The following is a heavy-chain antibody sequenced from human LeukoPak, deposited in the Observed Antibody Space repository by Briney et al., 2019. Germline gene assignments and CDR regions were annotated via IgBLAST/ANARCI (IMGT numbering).Heavy chain of an antibody. CDR3: VRARLERRISAFDS. CDR1: GYSISSGYY. CDR2: IYHSGST. J-gene: IGHJ4*02. V-gene: IGHV4-38-2*02. Sequence: SETLSLTCNVSGYSISSGYYWGWIRQPPGKGPEWIGRIYHSGSTYYNPSLKSRVTISVDTSKNQFSLKLSSVTAADTAVYYCVRARLERRISAFDSWGQGTLVTVSS. D-gene: IGHD1-1*01.